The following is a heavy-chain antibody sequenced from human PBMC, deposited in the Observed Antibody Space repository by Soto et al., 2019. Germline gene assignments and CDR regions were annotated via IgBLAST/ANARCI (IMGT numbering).Heavy chain of an antibody. CDR2: ISGSGGST. V-gene: IGHV3-23*01. D-gene: IGHD2-15*01. CDR1: GFTFSSYA. Sequence: PGGSLRLSCAASGFTFSSYAMSWVRQAPGKGLEWVSAISGSGGSTYYADSVKGRFTISRDNSKNTLYLQMNSLRAEDTAVYYCAKLPEVVAATRNWFDPWGQGTLVTVSS. J-gene: IGHJ5*02. CDR3: AKLPEVVAATRNWFDP.